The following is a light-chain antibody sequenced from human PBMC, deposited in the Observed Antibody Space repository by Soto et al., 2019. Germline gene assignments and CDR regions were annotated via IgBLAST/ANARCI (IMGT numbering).Light chain of an antibody. CDR1: HSVTSDY. CDR3: QQYHNWPSWT. CDR2: DGS. J-gene: IGKJ1*01. Sequence: EIALTQSPGTLSLSPGERATLSCRASHSVTSDYLAWYQQKPGQAPRLLIYDGSTRAAGVPARFSGSGSGTEFTLTISSLQSEDFAVYHCQQYHNWPSWTFGQGTKVDIK. V-gene: IGKV3-15*01.